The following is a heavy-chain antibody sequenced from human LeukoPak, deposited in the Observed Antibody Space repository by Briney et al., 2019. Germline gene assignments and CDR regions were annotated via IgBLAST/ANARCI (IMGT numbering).Heavy chain of an antibody. Sequence: GGSLRLSCSASEFTFGTYAMLWVRQAPGKGLEYVSAISSNGRDTYYAASVRGRFSISRVNSNNTLYLQMSSLRPEDTAIYYCARLAAAGHSDYWGQGSLVAVSS. J-gene: IGHJ4*02. V-gene: IGHV3-64D*06. CDR2: ISSNGRDT. D-gene: IGHD6-13*01. CDR3: ARLAAAGHSDY. CDR1: EFTFGTYA.